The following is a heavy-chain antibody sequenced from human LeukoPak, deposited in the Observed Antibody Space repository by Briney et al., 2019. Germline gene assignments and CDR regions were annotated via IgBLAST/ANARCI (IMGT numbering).Heavy chain of an antibody. CDR2: IYYSGST. V-gene: IGHV4-59*01. Sequence: SETLSLICTVSGGSIRGYYWSWIRQPPGKGLEGIGYIYYSGSTKFNPSLTRQVTMSLDASKNQFFLRLSAVTAAATAVYYCSRWPRLNCHIGMDVWGQGTRVTVSS. D-gene: IGHD1-20*01. CDR3: SRWPRLNCHIGMDV. J-gene: IGHJ6*02. CDR1: GGSIRGYY.